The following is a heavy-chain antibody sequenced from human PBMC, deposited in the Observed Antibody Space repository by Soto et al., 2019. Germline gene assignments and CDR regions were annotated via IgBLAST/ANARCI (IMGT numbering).Heavy chain of an antibody. V-gene: IGHV3-30*18. CDR2: ISYDGSNK. J-gene: IGHJ6*02. CDR1: GFTFSSYG. Sequence: GGSLRLSCAASGFTFSSYGMHWVRQAPGKGLEWVAVISYDGSNKYYADSVKGRFTISRDNSKNTLYLQMNSLRAEDTAVYYCAKDLTTHPYYYYGMDVWGQGTTVTVSS. CDR3: AKDLTTHPYYYYGMDV. D-gene: IGHD4-17*01.